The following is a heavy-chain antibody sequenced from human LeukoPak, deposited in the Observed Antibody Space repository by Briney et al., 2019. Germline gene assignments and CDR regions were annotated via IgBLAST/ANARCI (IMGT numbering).Heavy chain of an antibody. Sequence: GGSLRLSCAASGFTFSSYGMHWVRQAPGKGLEWVTVIWYDGSNKYYADSVKGRFTISRDNSKNTLYLQMNSLRAEDTAVYYCARGGYSSGWDVFQHWGQGTLVTVSS. CDR1: GFTFSSYG. CDR3: ARGGYSSGWDVFQH. D-gene: IGHD6-19*01. J-gene: IGHJ1*01. V-gene: IGHV3-33*01. CDR2: IWYDGSNK.